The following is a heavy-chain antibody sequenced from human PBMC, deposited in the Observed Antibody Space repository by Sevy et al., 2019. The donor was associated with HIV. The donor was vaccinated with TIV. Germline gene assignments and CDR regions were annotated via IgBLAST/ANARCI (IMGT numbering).Heavy chain of an antibody. CDR2: ISAYNANT. D-gene: IGHD6-13*01. CDR3: ARDKIAATGVMDY. CDR1: GYTFNSYG. Sequence: ASVKVSCKASGYTFNSYGINWVRQAPGQGLEWMGRISAYNANTNYEQNLQDRVTMTSDTSTSTAYMELWSLRSDDTAVYFCARDKIAATGVMDYWGQGTLVTVSS. V-gene: IGHV1-18*01. J-gene: IGHJ4*02.